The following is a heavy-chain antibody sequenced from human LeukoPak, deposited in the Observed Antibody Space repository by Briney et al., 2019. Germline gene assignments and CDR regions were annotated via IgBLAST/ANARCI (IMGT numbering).Heavy chain of an antibody. J-gene: IGHJ3*01. Sequence: GGSLRLSCTASGFIFSTCAVSWVRQAPGKGLEWVSAISGSGGTTYYADSVKGRFTISRDNSKNTLFLQMNSLRAEDTAVYYCAKDRSSSSWFDGYDFWGQGTMVTVSS. D-gene: IGHD6-13*01. CDR2: ISGSGGTT. V-gene: IGHV3-23*01. CDR3: AKDRSSSSWFDGYDF. CDR1: GFIFSTCA.